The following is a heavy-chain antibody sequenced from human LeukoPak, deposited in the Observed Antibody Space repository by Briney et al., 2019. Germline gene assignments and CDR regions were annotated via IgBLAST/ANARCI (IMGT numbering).Heavy chain of an antibody. CDR2: MNPNSGNT. CDR1: GYTFTSYD. V-gene: IGHV1-8*01. D-gene: IGHD3-3*01. Sequence: ASVKVSCKASGYTFTSYDINWVRQATGQGLEWMGWMNPNSGNTGYAQKFQGRVTMTRNTSISTAYMELSSLRSEDTAVYYCARAVDDFWSGFYTMGGWFDPWGPGTLVTVSS. CDR3: ARAVDDFWSGFYTMGGWFDP. J-gene: IGHJ5*02.